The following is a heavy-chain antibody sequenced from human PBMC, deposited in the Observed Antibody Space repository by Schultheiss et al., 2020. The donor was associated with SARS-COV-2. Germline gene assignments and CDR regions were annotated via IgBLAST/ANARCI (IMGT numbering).Heavy chain of an antibody. Sequence: GGSLRLSCAASGFTFSSYAMSWVRQAPGKGLEWVSSISSSSSYIYYADSVKGRFTISRDNAKNSVYLQMNSLRAGDSAMYYCARDRYSSSGLDVWGQGTTVTVSS. CDR1: GFTFSSYA. CDR2: ISSSSSYI. J-gene: IGHJ6*02. D-gene: IGHD3-22*01. V-gene: IGHV3-21*04. CDR3: ARDRYSSSGLDV.